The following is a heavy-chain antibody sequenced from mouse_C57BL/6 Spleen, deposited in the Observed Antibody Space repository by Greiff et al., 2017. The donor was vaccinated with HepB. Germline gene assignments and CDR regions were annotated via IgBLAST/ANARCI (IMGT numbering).Heavy chain of an antibody. Sequence: EVQLQQSGPGLVKPSQSLSLTCSVTGYSITSGYYWNWIRQFPGNKLEWMGYISYDGSNNYNPSLKNRISITRDTSKNQFFLKLNSVTTEDTATYYCARGGIYYGYDGYFDVWGTGTTVTVSS. V-gene: IGHV3-6*01. CDR3: ARGGIYYGYDGYFDV. CDR1: GYSITSGYY. D-gene: IGHD2-2*01. J-gene: IGHJ1*03. CDR2: ISYDGSN.